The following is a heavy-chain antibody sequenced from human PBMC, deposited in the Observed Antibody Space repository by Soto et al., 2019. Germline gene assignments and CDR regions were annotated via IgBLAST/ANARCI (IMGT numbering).Heavy chain of an antibody. V-gene: IGHV4-59*01. CDR2: IYNSGST. Sequence: SETLCLTCTVSGGSISSYYWSWIRQPPGKGLEWIGYIYNSGSTNYNPSLKSRVTISVDTSKNQFSLKLSSVTAADTAVYYCASHHPRKRVADRGQRTLVTVSS. CDR3: ASHHPRKRVAD. CDR1: GGSISSYY. J-gene: IGHJ1*01.